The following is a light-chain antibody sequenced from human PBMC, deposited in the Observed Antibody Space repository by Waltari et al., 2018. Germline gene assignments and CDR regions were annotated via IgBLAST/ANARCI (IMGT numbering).Light chain of an antibody. Sequence: IVFAQSPRSLSASPGERLPLPCRASQSVSRALAWYQQKAGQAPRLLIFGASNRATGIPDRFSGSGSGTDFSLTISRLEPEDFAVYYCQHYVRLPATFGQGTKVEIK. CDR3: QHYVRLPAT. CDR1: QSVSRA. J-gene: IGKJ1*01. CDR2: GAS. V-gene: IGKV3-20*01.